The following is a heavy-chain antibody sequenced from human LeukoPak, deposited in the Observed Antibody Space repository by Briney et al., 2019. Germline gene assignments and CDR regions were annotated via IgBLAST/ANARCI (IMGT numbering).Heavy chain of an antibody. CDR1: GGSISSYY. V-gene: IGHV4-59*01. D-gene: IGHD6-19*01. J-gene: IGHJ5*01. CDR2: INYSGST. CDR3: ARGQIAVAARWVDC. Sequence: PSETLSLTCTVSGGSISSYYWSWIRQPPGKGLEWIGYINYSGSTNYNPSLKSRVTISVDTSKNQFSLKLSSVTAADTAVYYCARGQIAVAARWVDCWGQGTLVTVSS.